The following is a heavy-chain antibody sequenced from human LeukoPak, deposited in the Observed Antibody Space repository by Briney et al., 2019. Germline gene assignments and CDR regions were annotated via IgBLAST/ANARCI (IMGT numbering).Heavy chain of an antibody. D-gene: IGHD3-16*02. CDR1: GYTFTAYY. J-gene: IGHJ4*02. Sequence: ASVKVSSRASGYTFTAYYMHWVRQAPGQGLEWMGWINPNSGGTNYAQKFQSRVTITRDTSISTAYMELSRLRSADTAVYYCAREPGSDYVWGSYRYGFDYWGQGTLVTVSS. CDR3: AREPGSDYVWGSYRYGFDY. CDR2: INPNSGGT. V-gene: IGHV1-2*02.